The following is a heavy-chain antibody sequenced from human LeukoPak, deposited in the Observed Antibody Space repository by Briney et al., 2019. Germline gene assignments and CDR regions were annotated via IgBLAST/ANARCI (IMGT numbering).Heavy chain of an antibody. Sequence: GGSLRLSCAASGFTFRSYAMNWVRQPPGKGLESISYIGPSGNFINYADSVKGRFTISRDNAKKSPYLQINSLRAEDTAVYYCSRDPRVLDYWGQGTLVTVSS. CDR1: GFTFRSYA. V-gene: IGHV3-21*05. CDR3: SRDPRVLDY. CDR2: IGPSGNFI. J-gene: IGHJ4*02.